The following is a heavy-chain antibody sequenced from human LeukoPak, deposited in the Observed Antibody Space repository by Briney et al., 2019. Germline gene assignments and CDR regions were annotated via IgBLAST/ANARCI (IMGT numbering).Heavy chain of an antibody. CDR1: GYTFTSYY. J-gene: IGHJ5*02. V-gene: IGHV1-46*01. Sequence: ASVTVSCKASGYTFTSYYMHWVRQAPGQGLEWMGIINPSGGSTSYAQKFQGRVTMTRDTSTSTVYMELSSLRSEDTAVYCCARAGNSVDTAMVGFWFDPWGQGTLVTVSS. CDR2: INPSGGST. D-gene: IGHD5-18*01. CDR3: ARAGNSVDTAMVGFWFDP.